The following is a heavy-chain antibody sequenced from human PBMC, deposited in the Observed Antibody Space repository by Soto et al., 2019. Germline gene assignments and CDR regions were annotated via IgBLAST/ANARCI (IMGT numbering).Heavy chain of an antibody. CDR1: GDSIRSYY. V-gene: IGHV4-59*01. D-gene: IGHD5-12*01. CDR3: ARAYGGFDNGLDV. J-gene: IGHJ6*02. Sequence: SETLSLTCTVSGDSIRSYYWTWIRQPPGKGLELIGYIYYSGSTRYNPSPKSRVTISVDMSKNQFSLKLSSVIAVDTAVYYCARAYGGFDNGLDVWGQGTAVTVSS. CDR2: IYYSGST.